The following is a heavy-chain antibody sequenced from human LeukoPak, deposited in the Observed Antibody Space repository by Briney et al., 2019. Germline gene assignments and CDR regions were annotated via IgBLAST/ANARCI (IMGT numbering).Heavy chain of an antibody. Sequence: GGSLRLSCAASGFTFSSYAMSWVRQAPGKGLEWVPAISGSGGSTYYADSVKGRFTISRDNSKNTLYLQMNSLRAEDTAVYYCAKDSIVEIVVVPAAMVDYYFDYWGQGTLVTVSS. J-gene: IGHJ4*02. CDR1: GFTFSSYA. CDR2: ISGSGGST. CDR3: AKDSIVEIVVVPAAMVDYYFDY. V-gene: IGHV3-23*01. D-gene: IGHD2-2*03.